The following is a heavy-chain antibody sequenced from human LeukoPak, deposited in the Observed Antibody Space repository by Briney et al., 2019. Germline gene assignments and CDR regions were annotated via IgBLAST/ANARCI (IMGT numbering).Heavy chain of an antibody. V-gene: IGHV1-2*02. CDR1: GYTFTGYY. D-gene: IGHD6-13*01. J-gene: IGHJ5*02. CDR2: INPNSGGT. Sequence: ASVKVSCKASGYTFTGYYMHWVRQAPGQGLEWMGWINPNSGGTNYAQKFQGRVTMTRDTSISTAYMELSRLRSDDTAVYYCASVRIAAAGRGFDPWGQGTLVTVSS. CDR3: ASVRIAAAGRGFDP.